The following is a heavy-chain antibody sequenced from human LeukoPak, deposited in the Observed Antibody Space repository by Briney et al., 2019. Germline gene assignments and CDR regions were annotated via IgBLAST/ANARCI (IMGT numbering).Heavy chain of an antibody. CDR1: GYSFTVYF. D-gene: IGHD5-12*01. J-gene: IGHJ4*02. Sequence: ASVKVSCKASGYSFTVYFMHWVRQAPGQGPEWMGWINCNTGDTRYAQRFQGRVTMTRDTSFTTVYMELSGLRSDDTAVYYCAKENKAVEIAGLGYWGRGSLVTVSS. CDR3: AKENKAVEIAGLGY. CDR2: INCNTGDT. V-gene: IGHV1-2*02.